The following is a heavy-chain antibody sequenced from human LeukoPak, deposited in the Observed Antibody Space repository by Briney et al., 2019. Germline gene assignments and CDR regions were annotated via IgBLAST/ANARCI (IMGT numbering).Heavy chain of an antibody. V-gene: IGHV3-74*01. Sequence: GGSLRLSCAASGFTFSGHWMYWLRQAPGKGLAWVSRINGDGSATNYAGSMKGRFTISRDNDRNIVYLQMNSLREDDTAVYYCARDLNWGQVDYWGQGTLVTVSS. D-gene: IGHD7-27*01. CDR1: GFTFSGHW. CDR2: INGDGSAT. CDR3: ARDLNWGQVDY. J-gene: IGHJ4*02.